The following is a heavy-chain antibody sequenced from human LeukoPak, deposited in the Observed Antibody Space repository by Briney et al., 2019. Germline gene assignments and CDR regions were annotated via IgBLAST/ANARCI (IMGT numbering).Heavy chain of an antibody. D-gene: IGHD5-18*01. V-gene: IGHV4-59*11. Sequence: PSETLSLTCTVSGGSMTTHHWNWIRQTPGKGLEGIGYLFDSGRTKENPSLKSRVTLSSDTSKNQLSLRLSSVTAADTAVYYCTTIKRGNIFGYFDFWGQGILVTVSS. CDR2: LFDSGRT. CDR3: TTIKRGNIFGYFDF. J-gene: IGHJ4*02. CDR1: GGSMTTHH.